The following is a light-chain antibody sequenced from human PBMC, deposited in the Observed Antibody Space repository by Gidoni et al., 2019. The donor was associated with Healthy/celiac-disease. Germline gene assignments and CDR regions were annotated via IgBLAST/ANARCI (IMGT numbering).Light chain of an antibody. CDR3: QQYNNWPLYS. V-gene: IGKV3-15*01. Sequence: EIVMTQSPATLSVSPGERATLSCRASQSVSSNLAWYQQKPGQAPMLLIYGASTRTTGIPARISSSGGGTEFTLTISSLQSEDVAVYYCQQYNNWPLYSFGQGTKLEIK. CDR2: GAS. J-gene: IGKJ2*03. CDR1: QSVSSN.